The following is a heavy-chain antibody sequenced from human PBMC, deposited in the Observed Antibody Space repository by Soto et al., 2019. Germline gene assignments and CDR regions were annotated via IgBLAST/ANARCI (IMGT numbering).Heavy chain of an antibody. CDR3: ARASQRDFWRGYYGHAAFDI. Sequence: PGGSLRLSCAASGFTFSSYEMNWVRQAPGKGLEWVSYISSSGSTIYYADSVKGRFTISRDNAKNSLYLQMNSLRAEDTAVYYCARASQRDFWRGYYGHAAFDIWGQGTMVTV. D-gene: IGHD3-3*01. V-gene: IGHV3-48*03. CDR2: ISSSGSTI. J-gene: IGHJ3*02. CDR1: GFTFSSYE.